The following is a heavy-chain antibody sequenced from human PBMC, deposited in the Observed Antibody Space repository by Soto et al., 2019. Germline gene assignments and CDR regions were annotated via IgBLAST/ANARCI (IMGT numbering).Heavy chain of an antibody. D-gene: IGHD1-26*01. V-gene: IGHV1-18*01. J-gene: IGHJ5*02. Sequence: QVQLVQSGAEVKKPGASVKVSCKASGYTFINYGISWVRQAPGQGLEWMGWINTYNGNTNYAKKFQGRVTMTTDTATRTADLELRSLRSDDPAVYLCARDPVGPAWFDPWGQGTLVTVSS. CDR1: GYTFINYG. CDR2: INTYNGNT. CDR3: ARDPVGPAWFDP.